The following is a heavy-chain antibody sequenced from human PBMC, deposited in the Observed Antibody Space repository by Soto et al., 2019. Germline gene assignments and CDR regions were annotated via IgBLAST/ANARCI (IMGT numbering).Heavy chain of an antibody. J-gene: IGHJ3*02. CDR2: ISAYNGNT. D-gene: IGHD3-10*01. V-gene: IGHV1-18*01. CDR1: GYTFTSYG. CDR3: ARDPTMVRGKLRAFDI. Sequence: GASVKVSCKASGYTFTSYGISWVRQAPGQGLAWMGWISAYNGNTNYAQKLQGRVTMTTATSTSTAYMELRSLRYDYTAVYYCARDPTMVRGKLRAFDIWGQGTMATVSS.